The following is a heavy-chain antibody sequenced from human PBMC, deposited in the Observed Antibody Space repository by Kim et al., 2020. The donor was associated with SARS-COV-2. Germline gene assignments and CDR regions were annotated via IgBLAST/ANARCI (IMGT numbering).Heavy chain of an antibody. Sequence: GESLKISCKGSGYSFTSYWISWVRQMPGKGLEWMGRIDPSDSYTNYSPSFQGHVTISADKSISTAYLQWSSLKASDTAMYYCARHGSIPAAIFGPHTENWFDPWGQGTLVTVSS. D-gene: IGHD2-2*01. V-gene: IGHV5-10-1*01. CDR1: GYSFTSYW. CDR2: IDPSDSYT. CDR3: ARHGSIPAAIFGPHTENWFDP. J-gene: IGHJ5*02.